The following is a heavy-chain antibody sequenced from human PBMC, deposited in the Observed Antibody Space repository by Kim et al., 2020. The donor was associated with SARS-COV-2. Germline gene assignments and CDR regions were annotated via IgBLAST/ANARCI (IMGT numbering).Heavy chain of an antibody. J-gene: IGHJ4*02. Sequence: GGSLRLSCAASGFTFSSYAMSWVRQAPGKGLEWVSAISGSGGSTYYADSVKGRFTISRDNSKNTLYLQMNSLRAEDTAVYYCAKDQPIVRGVIVTFDGWGEGTLVTVSS. D-gene: IGHD3-10*01. CDR2: ISGSGGST. CDR1: GFTFSSYA. V-gene: IGHV3-23*01. CDR3: AKDQPIVRGVIVTFDG.